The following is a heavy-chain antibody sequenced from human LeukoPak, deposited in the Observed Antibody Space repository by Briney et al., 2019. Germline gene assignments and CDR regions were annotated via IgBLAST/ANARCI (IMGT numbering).Heavy chain of an antibody. CDR1: GFTFSSYA. D-gene: IGHD5-18*01. CDR3: AKDDGVEGYSYGDDY. CDR2: ISGSGGST. J-gene: IGHJ4*02. V-gene: IGHV3-23*01. Sequence: GGSLRLSCAASGFTFSSYAMNWVRQAPGKGLEWVSGISGSGGSTYYADSVKGRFTISRDNSKNTLYLQMNSLRAEDTAVYYCAKDDGVEGYSYGDDYWGQGTLVTVSS.